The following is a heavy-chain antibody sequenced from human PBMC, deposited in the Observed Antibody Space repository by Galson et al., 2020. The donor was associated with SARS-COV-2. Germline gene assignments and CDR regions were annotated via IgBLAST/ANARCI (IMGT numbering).Heavy chain of an antibody. V-gene: IGHV3-30*04. D-gene: IGHD6-13*01. CDR1: GFTFSSSA. CDR3: ARETDEHTRSWYDY. CDR2: ISYVGTTR. Sequence: GGLLRLSFQASGFTFSSSAMPWVRQAPGKGLEWVALISYVGTTRYNSDSVKGRSTISRDISKNTLYLQMNSLRPEDTAVYYCARETDEHTRSWYDYWGQGTLVTVSP. J-gene: IGHJ4*02.